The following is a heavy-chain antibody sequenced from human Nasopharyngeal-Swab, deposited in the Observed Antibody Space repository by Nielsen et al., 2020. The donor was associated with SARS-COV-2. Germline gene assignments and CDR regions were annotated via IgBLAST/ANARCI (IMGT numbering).Heavy chain of an antibody. D-gene: IGHD5-12*01. J-gene: IGHJ4*02. V-gene: IGHV3-48*04. CDR3: ARERGGGYGDY. CDR2: ITDTSDSI. CDR1: GFTFSPYT. Sequence: GESLKISCAASGFTFSPYTMTWVRQAPGKGLEWLSYITDTSDSIRYADSVKGRFTISRDNAKNSLFLQMNGLTAEDTAVYYCARERGGGYGDYWGQGTLVTVSS.